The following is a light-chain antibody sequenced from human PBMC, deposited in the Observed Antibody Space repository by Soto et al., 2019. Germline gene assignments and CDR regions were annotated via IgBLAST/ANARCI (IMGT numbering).Light chain of an antibody. CDR3: QQYDNLPLT. CDR2: DTS. CDR1: QDVNNY. J-gene: IGKJ4*01. Sequence: DIQMTQSPSSLSAYVGDRVSITCRASQDVNNYLNWYQQKPGKAPRLVIYDTSTLEIGVPSRFGGTGSGTDFTFTIFGLQPEDFGTYYCQQYDNLPLTLGGGTKVDIK. V-gene: IGKV1-33*01.